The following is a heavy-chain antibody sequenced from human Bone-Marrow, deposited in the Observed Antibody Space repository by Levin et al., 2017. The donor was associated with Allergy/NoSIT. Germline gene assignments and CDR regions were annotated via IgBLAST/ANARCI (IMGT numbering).Heavy chain of an antibody. V-gene: IGHV3-13*04. J-gene: IGHJ4*02. D-gene: IGHD2-2*01. CDR1: GFTFSSYD. CDR3: ARVALPRYCTSTSCSDSGYYFDY. Sequence: GESLKISCAASGFTFSSYDMHWVRQATGRGLEWVSAIGTAGDSYYSGSVKGRFTVSRDNAKNSFYLQMNSLRAGDTAVYYCARVALPRYCTSTSCSDSGYYFDYWGQGTLVTVSS. CDR2: IGTAGDS.